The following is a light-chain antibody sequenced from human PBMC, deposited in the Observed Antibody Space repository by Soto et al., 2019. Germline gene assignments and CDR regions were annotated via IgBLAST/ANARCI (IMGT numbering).Light chain of an antibody. CDR2: SIN. CDR1: SSNIGSNT. V-gene: IGLV1-44*01. CDR3: AAWDDSLNGPV. Sequence: QSVLTQPPSASGTPGQRVTISCSGSSSNIGSNTVNWYQQLPGTAPKLLIYSINQRPSGVPDRFSGSKSGTSASLAISGLQSEGEADYYCAAWDDSLNGPVFGGGTKLTVL. J-gene: IGLJ2*01.